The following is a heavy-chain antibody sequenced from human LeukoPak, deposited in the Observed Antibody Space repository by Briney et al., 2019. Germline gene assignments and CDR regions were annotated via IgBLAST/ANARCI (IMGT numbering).Heavy chain of an antibody. J-gene: IGHJ5*02. Sequence: PSQTLSLTCAVYGDSFIGYYCSWIPKPPGKRLDCIGEINHSGSTNYNPSLKSRVTISVDTSKNQFSLKLSSVTAADTAVYYCARGRRLVSPTFDPWGQGTLVTVSS. CDR3: ARGRRLVSPTFDP. CDR1: GDSFIGYY. D-gene: IGHD6-19*01. V-gene: IGHV4-34*01. CDR2: INHSGST.